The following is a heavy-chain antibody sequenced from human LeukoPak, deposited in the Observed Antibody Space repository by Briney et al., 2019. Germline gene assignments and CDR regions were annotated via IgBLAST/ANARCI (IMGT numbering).Heavy chain of an antibody. CDR3: ASGTTNPHYFDY. V-gene: IGHV3-23*01. J-gene: IGHJ4*02. CDR1: GFTFSTYV. Sequence: GGSLRLSCAASGFTFSTYVMSWVRQAPGKGLEWVSAISGSGGSTYYADSVKGRFTISRDNSKNTLYLQMNSLGADDTAVYYCASGTTNPHYFDYWGRGTLVTVSS. D-gene: IGHD1-26*01. CDR2: ISGSGGST.